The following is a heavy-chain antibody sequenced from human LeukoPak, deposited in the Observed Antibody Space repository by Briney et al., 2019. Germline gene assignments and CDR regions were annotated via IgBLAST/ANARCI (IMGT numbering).Heavy chain of an antibody. CDR2: IKQDGSEK. D-gene: IGHD4-17*01. CDR3: ARANYGDYAAGYFDY. J-gene: IGHJ4*02. Sequence: PGGSLRLSCAASGFTFSSYWMSWVRQAPGKGLEWVANIKQDGSEKYYVDSVKGRFTISRDNAKNSLYLRMNSLRAEDTAVYYCARANYGDYAAGYFDYWGQGTLVTVSS. V-gene: IGHV3-7*04. CDR1: GFTFSSYW.